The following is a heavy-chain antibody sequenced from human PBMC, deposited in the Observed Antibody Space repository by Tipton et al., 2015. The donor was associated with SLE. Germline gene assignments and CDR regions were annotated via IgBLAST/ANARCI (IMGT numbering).Heavy chain of an antibody. D-gene: IGHD2-15*01. J-gene: IGHJ5*02. Sequence: TLSLTCAVYGGSFSGYYWSWIRQPPGKGLEWIGEINHSGSTNYNPSLKSRVTISVDTSKNQFSLKLSSVTAADTAVYYCAREAKDCSGGSCYSGWFDPWGQGTLVTVSS. V-gene: IGHV4-34*09. CDR3: AREAKDCSGGSCYSGWFDP. CDR1: GGSFSGYY. CDR2: INHSGST.